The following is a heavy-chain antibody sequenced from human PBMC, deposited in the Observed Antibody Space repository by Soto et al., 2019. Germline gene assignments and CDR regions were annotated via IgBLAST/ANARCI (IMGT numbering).Heavy chain of an antibody. J-gene: IGHJ5*02. D-gene: IGHD3-22*01. Sequence: EVQLVESGGGLVKPGGSLRLSCAASGFTFSSYSMNWVRQAPGKGLEWVSSISSSSSYIYYADSVKGRFTISRDNDNNPPSRLLNRLRAAKTAAYSCATDVTSSGYYYLAPSGLAPWDQRTLVIVSS. CDR1: GFTFSSYS. CDR2: ISSSSSYI. V-gene: IGHV3-21*04. CDR3: ATDVTSSGYYYLAPSGLAP.